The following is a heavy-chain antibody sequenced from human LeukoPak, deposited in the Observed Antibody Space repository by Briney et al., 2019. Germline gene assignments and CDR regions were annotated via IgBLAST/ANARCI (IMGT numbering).Heavy chain of an antibody. V-gene: IGHV3-23*01. CDR1: GFTFSSYA. D-gene: IGHD4-17*01. Sequence: PGGSLRLSCAASGFTFSSYAMSWVRQAPGKGLEWVSSIGGSGDNTFYADSVKDRFTISRDNSKNTLFLQMNGLRAEDTAVYYCAKGRGTTVTSAANYWGQGTLVTVSS. CDR2: IGGSGDNT. CDR3: AKGRGTTVTSAANY. J-gene: IGHJ4*02.